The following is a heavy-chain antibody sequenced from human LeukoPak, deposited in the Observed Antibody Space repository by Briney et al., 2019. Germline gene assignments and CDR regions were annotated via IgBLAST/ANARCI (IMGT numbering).Heavy chain of an antibody. CDR2: IYSGATT. CDR1: GFTVSSNY. CDR3: ARSTGDRFDP. Sequence: GGSLRLSCAASGFTVSSNYMSWVRQAPGKGLEWVSVIYSGATTYYADSVKGRFTISRDNSKNTLYLQMNSLKAEDTAVYYCARSTGDRFDPWGQGTLVTVSS. D-gene: IGHD7-27*01. V-gene: IGHV3-66*01. J-gene: IGHJ5*02.